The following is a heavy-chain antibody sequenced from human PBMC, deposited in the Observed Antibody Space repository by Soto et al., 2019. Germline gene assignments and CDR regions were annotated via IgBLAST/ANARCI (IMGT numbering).Heavy chain of an antibody. J-gene: IGHJ6*02. V-gene: IGHV1-69*12. D-gene: IGHD4-17*01. CDR2: IIPIFGTA. Sequence: QVQLVQSGAEVKKPGSSVKVSCKASGGTFSSYAISWVRQAPGQGLEWMGGIIPIFGTANYAQKFQGRVTIAADESTSTADMELSSVRSEDRAVYYCARPYGDYYYYGMDVWGQGTTVTVSS. CDR3: ARPYGDYYYYGMDV. CDR1: GGTFSSYA.